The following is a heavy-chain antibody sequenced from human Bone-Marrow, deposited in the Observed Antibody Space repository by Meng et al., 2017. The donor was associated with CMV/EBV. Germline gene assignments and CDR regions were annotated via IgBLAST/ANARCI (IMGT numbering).Heavy chain of an antibody. CDR2: IKRGGDVK. CDR1: GFPFSTYS. V-gene: IGHV3-48*04. D-gene: IGHD3-3*01. Sequence: GESLKISCAASGFPFSTYSMHWVRQAPGRGLEWVSYIKRGGDVKYYADSVKGRFTISRDNAGNSLYLQMNSLRAEDTGVYYCVRDADSRRWIDYYGWFDPWGQGTLVTVSS. J-gene: IGHJ5*02. CDR3: VRDADSRRWIDYYGWFDP.